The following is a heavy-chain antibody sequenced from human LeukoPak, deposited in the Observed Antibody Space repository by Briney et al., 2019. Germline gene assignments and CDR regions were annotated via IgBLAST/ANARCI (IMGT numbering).Heavy chain of an antibody. CDR3: ARVVQTGVTRTGGFDI. CDR2: ISSSSTYI. Sequence: GGSLRLSCAASGFTFSSYSLNWVRQAPGGGLEWVSSISSSSTYIFCADSVKGRFTISRDNAKNSLFLQVNSLRAEDTAVYYCARVVQTGVTRTGGFDIWGQGTMVIVSS. D-gene: IGHD2-8*02. J-gene: IGHJ3*02. CDR1: GFTFSSYS. V-gene: IGHV3-21*01.